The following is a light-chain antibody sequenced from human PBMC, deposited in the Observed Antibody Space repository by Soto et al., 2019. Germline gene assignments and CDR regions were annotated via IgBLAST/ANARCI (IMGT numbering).Light chain of an antibody. CDR3: QHYGNSTPS. Sequence: EIVLTQSPGTLSLSPGERAALSCSASESVSDGSLAWYQQKSGQAPRLLIYGVSSRATGIPDRFSGSGSGTDFTLTISTLEPEDVAVYYCQHYGNSTPSFGQGTKVEIK. J-gene: IGKJ1*01. V-gene: IGKV3-20*01. CDR1: ESVSDGS. CDR2: GVS.